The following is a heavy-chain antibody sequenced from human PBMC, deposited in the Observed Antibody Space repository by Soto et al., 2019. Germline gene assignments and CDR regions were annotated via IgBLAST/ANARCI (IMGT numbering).Heavy chain of an antibody. CDR3: ARGDYGTGGYPFPYFDY. V-gene: IGHV1-2*02. D-gene: IGHD2-8*02. J-gene: IGHJ4*02. Sequence: HEHLVQSGAEVKRPGASLKVSCKASGYSFTGYYIHWVRQAPGQGLEWMGWINPDSGATNYAQNFQGRVTLTSDTSISTAYMDLTSLTSDDPAVYYCARGDYGTGGYPFPYFDYWGQGTLVIVSS. CDR1: GYSFTGYY. CDR2: INPDSGAT.